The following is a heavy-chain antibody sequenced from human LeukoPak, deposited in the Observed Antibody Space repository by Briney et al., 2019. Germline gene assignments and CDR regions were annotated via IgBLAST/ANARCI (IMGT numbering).Heavy chain of an antibody. CDR3: ARGLSSGWYGDNWFDP. D-gene: IGHD6-19*01. Sequence: ASVKVSCKASGYTFTSYDISWVRQATGQGLEWMGWMNPNSGNTGYAQKFQGRVTMTRNTSISTAYMELSSLRSEDTAVYYCARGLSSGWYGDNWFDPWGQGTLVTVSS. CDR1: GYTFTSYD. J-gene: IGHJ5*02. V-gene: IGHV1-8*01. CDR2: MNPNSGNT.